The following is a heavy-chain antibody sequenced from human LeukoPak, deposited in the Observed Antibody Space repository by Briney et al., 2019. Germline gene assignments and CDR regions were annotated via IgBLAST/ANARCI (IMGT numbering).Heavy chain of an antibody. J-gene: IGHJ4*02. CDR2: ISWNSGSI. Sequence: PGGSLRLSCAASGFTFDDYAMHWVRQAPGKGLEWVSGISWNSGSIGYADSVKGRFTISRDNAKNSLYLQMNSLRAEDMALYYCAKDLTGGSGPFDCWGQGTLVTVSS. CDR1: GFTFDDYA. V-gene: IGHV3-9*03. CDR3: AKDLTGGSGPFDC. D-gene: IGHD3-10*01.